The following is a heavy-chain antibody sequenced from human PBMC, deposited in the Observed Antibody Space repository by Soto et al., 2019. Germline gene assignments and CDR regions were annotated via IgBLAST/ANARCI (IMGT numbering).Heavy chain of an antibody. V-gene: IGHV3-30-3*01. J-gene: IGHJ3*02. D-gene: IGHD6-6*01. CDR1: GFTFSSYA. Sequence: QVQLVESGGGVVQPGRSLRLSCAASGFTFSSYAMHWVRQAPGKGLEWVAVISYDGNNKYYADSVKGRFTISRDNSKNTWDLQMNCLRADDTAVYYCARVRIAARPDGAFDIWGQGTMVTVSS. CDR3: ARVRIAARPDGAFDI. CDR2: ISYDGNNK.